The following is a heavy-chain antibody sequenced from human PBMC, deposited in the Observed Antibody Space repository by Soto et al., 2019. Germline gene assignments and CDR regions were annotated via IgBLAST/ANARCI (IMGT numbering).Heavy chain of an antibody. V-gene: IGHV4-39*01. Sequence: SDTLSLTCTVSGGTISSSSYYWGWIRQPPGKGLEWIGSIYYSGSTYYNPSLKSRVTISVDTSKNQFSLKLSSVTAADTAVYYCARHVAIFGVVTWFDYWGQGTQVTGSS. CDR2: IYYSGST. D-gene: IGHD3-3*01. J-gene: IGHJ4*02. CDR1: GGTISSSSYY. CDR3: ARHVAIFGVVTWFDY.